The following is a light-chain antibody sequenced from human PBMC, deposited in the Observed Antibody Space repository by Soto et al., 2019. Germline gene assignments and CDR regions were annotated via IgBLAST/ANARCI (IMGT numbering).Light chain of an antibody. CDR2: RAS. J-gene: IGKJ1*01. CDR3: QHYNSYSEA. CDR1: QTISSR. V-gene: IGKV1-5*03. Sequence: DIRMTQPPSTLSASVGDRVTITCRASQTISSRLAWYQEKPGKAPKLLIYRASSLESGVPSRFSGSGSGTDFTLTISSLQPDDFATYYCQHYNSYSEAFGQGTKVDIK.